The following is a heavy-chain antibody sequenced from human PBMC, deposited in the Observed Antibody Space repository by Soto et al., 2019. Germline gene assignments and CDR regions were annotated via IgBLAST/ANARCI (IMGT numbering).Heavy chain of an antibody. D-gene: IGHD6-19*01. CDR3: ASRRKQWLYFDY. CDR2: IYHSGST. J-gene: IGHJ4*02. CDR1: GGSISSSNW. Sequence: QVQLQESGPGLVKPSGTLSLTCAVSGGSISSSNWWSWVRQPPGKGLEWIGEIYHSGSTNYNPSLKRRVTISVDKSKNQYSLKLSSVTAADTAVYYCASRRKQWLYFDYWGQGTLVTVSS. V-gene: IGHV4-4*02.